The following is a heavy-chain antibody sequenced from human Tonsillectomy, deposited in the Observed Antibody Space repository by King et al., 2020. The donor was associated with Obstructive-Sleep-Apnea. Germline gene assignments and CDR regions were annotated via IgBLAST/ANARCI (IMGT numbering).Heavy chain of an antibody. D-gene: IGHD3-16*01. CDR3: AREYWGPGY. J-gene: IGHJ4*02. Sequence: VQLVESGGGLVQPGGSVRLSCGASGFTFSSYWMTWVRQAPGKGLVWVANIKQDGRVKNYEDSVKGRFTISRDNAKKSVFLQMNNLTAEDTAVYYCAREYWGPGYWGQGTLVTVSS. CDR2: IKQDGRVK. CDR1: GFTFSSYW. V-gene: IGHV3-7*01.